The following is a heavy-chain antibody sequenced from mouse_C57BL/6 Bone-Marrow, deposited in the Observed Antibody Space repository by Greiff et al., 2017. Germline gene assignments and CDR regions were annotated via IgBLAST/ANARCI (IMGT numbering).Heavy chain of an antibody. CDR2: INYDGSST. CDR1: GFTFSDYY. V-gene: IGHV5-16*01. CDR3: ARAASIYYGYGFAY. J-gene: IGHJ3*01. D-gene: IGHD2-2*01. Sequence: DVHLVESEGGLVQPGSSMKLSCTASGFTFSDYYMAWVRQVPEKGLEWVANINYDGSSTYYLDSLKSRFIISRDNAKNILYLQMSSLKSEDTATYYCARAASIYYGYGFAYWGQGTLVTVSA.